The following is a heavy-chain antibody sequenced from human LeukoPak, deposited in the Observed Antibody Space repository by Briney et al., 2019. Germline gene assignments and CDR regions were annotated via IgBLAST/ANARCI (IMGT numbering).Heavy chain of an antibody. CDR3: ARNPFSSLLWYFDL. CDR1: GGTFSSYA. V-gene: IGHV1-69*13. Sequence: ASVKVSCKASGGTFSSYAISWVRQAPGQGLEWMGGIIPIFGTANYAQKFQGRVTITADESTSTAYMELSSLRSEDTAVYYCARNPFSSLLWYFDLWGRGTLVTVSS. CDR2: IIPIFGTA. D-gene: IGHD6-6*01. J-gene: IGHJ2*01.